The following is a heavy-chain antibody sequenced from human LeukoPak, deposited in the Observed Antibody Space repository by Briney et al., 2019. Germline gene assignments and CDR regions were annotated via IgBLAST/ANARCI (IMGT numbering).Heavy chain of an antibody. Sequence: SGTLSLTCTVSGGSLSSYYWSWIRQPPGKGLEWIGYIYYSGSTNYNPSLKSRVTISVDTSKNQFSLKLSSVTAADTAVYYCATSPDYGGNWFDPWGQGTLVTVSS. J-gene: IGHJ5*02. CDR2: IYYSGST. D-gene: IGHD4-23*01. CDR3: ATSPDYGGNWFDP. CDR1: GGSLSSYY. V-gene: IGHV4-59*01.